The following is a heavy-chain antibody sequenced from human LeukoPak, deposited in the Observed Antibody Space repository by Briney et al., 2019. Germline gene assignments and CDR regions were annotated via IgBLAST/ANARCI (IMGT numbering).Heavy chain of an antibody. J-gene: IGHJ4*02. CDR1: GFTFSSYS. CDR3: TTDIVATILGY. Sequence: GGSLRLSCAASGFTFSSYSMNWVRQAPGKGLEWVSYISSSSSTIYYADSVKGRFTISRDNAKNSLYLQMNSLKTEDTAVYHCTTDIVATILGYWGQGTLVTVSS. CDR2: ISSSSSTI. V-gene: IGHV3-48*01. D-gene: IGHD5-12*01.